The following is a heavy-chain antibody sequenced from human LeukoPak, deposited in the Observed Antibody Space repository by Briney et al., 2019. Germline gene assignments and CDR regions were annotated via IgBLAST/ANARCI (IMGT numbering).Heavy chain of an antibody. CDR3: ARGKGNYDMLTGIFDY. D-gene: IGHD3-9*01. CDR1: GGSISTTSYY. V-gene: IGHV4-39*07. CDR2: IFYSGTT. Sequence: SETLSLTCTVSGGSISTTSYYWGWIRQPPGKRLEWIGSIFYSGTTYYNPSLRSRLTISVDTSNNQFSLRLSSATAADTAVYYCARGKGNYDMLTGIFDYWGQGTLVTVSS. J-gene: IGHJ4*02.